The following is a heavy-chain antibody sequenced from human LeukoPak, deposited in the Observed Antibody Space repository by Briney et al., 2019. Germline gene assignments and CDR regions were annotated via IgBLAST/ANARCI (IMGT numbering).Heavy chain of an antibody. Sequence: SETLSLTCAVYGGSFSGYYWSWIRQPPGKGLEWIGEINHSGSTNYNPSLKSRVTISVDTSKNQFSLKLSSVTAADTAVYYCARGLDIVVVPAAALYFDYWGQGTLVTLSS. V-gene: IGHV4-34*01. J-gene: IGHJ4*02. CDR1: GGSFSGYY. D-gene: IGHD2-2*03. CDR2: INHSGST. CDR3: ARGLDIVVVPAAALYFDY.